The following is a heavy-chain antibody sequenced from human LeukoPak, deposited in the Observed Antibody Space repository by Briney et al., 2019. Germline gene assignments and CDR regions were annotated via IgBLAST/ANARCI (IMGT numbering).Heavy chain of an antibody. D-gene: IGHD3-22*01. V-gene: IGHV4-30-2*01. CDR1: GGSISSGGYS. CDR3: ARATYYYDSSGYYPHFFDY. J-gene: IGHJ4*02. Sequence: SQTLSPTCAVSGGSISSGGYSRSWIRQPPGKGLEWIGYIYHSGSTYYNPSLKSRVTISVDRSKNQFSLKLSSVTAADTAVYYCARATYYYDSSGYYPHFFDYWGQGTLVTVSS. CDR2: IYHSGST.